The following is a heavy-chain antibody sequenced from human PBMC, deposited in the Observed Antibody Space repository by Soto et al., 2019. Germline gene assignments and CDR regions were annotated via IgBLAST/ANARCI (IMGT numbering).Heavy chain of an antibody. CDR3: AKNGQPPYYYYGMDV. J-gene: IGHJ6*02. CDR1: GYTFSRYG. D-gene: IGHD2-8*01. V-gene: IGHV1-18*01. CDR2: ISGYNGDT. Sequence: QGQLVQSGPEVKKPGASVKVSCKASGYTFSRYGISWVRQAPGQGLEWMGWISGYNGDTIYAQKVQGRLTMTIDTSTYTAYMELRSLTSDDTAIYYCAKNGQPPYYYYGMDVWGQGTTVTVSS.